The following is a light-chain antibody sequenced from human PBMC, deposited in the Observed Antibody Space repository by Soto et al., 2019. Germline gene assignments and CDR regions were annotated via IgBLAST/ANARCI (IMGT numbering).Light chain of an antibody. CDR1: SSNIGKYY. V-gene: IGLV1-51*01. CDR2: DNN. J-gene: IGLJ1*01. CDR3: GTWDSSLSAYV. Sequence: QSVLTQPPSVSAAPGQKVTISCSGSSSNIGKYYVSWYQQLPGTAPKLLIYDNNKRPSGIPDRFSGSKSGTSATLGITGLQTGDEADYYCGTWDSSLSAYVFGTGTKVTVL.